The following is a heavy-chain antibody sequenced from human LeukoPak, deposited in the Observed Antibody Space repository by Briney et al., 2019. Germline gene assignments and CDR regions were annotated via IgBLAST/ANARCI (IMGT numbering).Heavy chain of an antibody. J-gene: IGHJ2*01. CDR3: ARGDSSSSKYGWYFDL. Sequence: SETLSLTCTVSGGSISSYYWSWIRQPPGKGLEWIGYIYYSGSTNYNPSLKSRVTISVDTSKNQFSLKLRSVTAADTAVYYCARGDSSSSKYGWYFDLWGRGTLVTVSS. D-gene: IGHD6-6*01. CDR2: IYYSGST. V-gene: IGHV4-59*01. CDR1: GGSISSYY.